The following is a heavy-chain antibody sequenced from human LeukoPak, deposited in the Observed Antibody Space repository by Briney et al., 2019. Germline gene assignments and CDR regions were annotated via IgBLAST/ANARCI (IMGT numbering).Heavy chain of an antibody. Sequence: GGSLRLSCAASGFTFSSYGMHWVRQAPGKGLEWVAVIWYDGSNKYYADSVKGRFTISRDNSKNTLYLQMNSLRAEDTAVYYCAKDPPIFGAAPAELYFDYWGQGTLVTVSS. V-gene: IGHV3-33*06. CDR2: IWYDGSNK. D-gene: IGHD3-3*01. J-gene: IGHJ4*02. CDR3: AKDPPIFGAAPAELYFDY. CDR1: GFTFSSYG.